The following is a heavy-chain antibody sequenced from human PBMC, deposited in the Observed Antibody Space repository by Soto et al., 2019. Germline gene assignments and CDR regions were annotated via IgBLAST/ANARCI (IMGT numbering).Heavy chain of an antibody. CDR2: IKSQGYGGTT. J-gene: IGHJ4*02. CDR1: GFTFGDYA. V-gene: IGHV3-49*03. Sequence: GWSLRLSCTASGFTFGDYAMSWFRQAPGKGLEWVGFIKSQGYGGTTEYAASVKGRFAISRDDSKSTAYVQMNSLKTEDTAVYYCTRDSGCGGDCYENYFDYWGQGTLVTVSS. CDR3: TRDSGCGGDCYENYFDY. D-gene: IGHD2-21*02.